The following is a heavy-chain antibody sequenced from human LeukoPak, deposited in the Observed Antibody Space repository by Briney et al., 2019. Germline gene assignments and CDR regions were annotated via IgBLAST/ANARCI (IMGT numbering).Heavy chain of an antibody. D-gene: IGHD6-19*01. Sequence: PGGSLRLSCAASGFTFSSYAMHWVRQAPGKGLEWVAVISYDGSNKYYADSVRGRFTISRDNSKNTLYLQMNSLRAEDTAVYYCAKDLRRSSGWYKSLGFDYWGQGTLVTVSS. CDR1: GFTFSSYA. J-gene: IGHJ4*02. CDR3: AKDLRRSSGWYKSLGFDY. V-gene: IGHV3-30-3*01. CDR2: ISYDGSNK.